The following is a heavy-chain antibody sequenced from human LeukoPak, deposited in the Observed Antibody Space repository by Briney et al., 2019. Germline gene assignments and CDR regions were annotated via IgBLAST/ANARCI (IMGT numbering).Heavy chain of an antibody. Sequence: GSLRLSCAASGFTFSTSSMNWVRQAPGKGLEWVSYISSGSSTIYYVDSVKGRFTVSRDNAKSSLYLQMNSLRDEGTAVYYCAREHSPRAQFDPWGQGTLVTVSS. CDR1: GFTFSTSS. D-gene: IGHD2-15*01. J-gene: IGHJ5*02. V-gene: IGHV3-48*02. CDR2: ISSGSSTI. CDR3: AREHSPRAQFDP.